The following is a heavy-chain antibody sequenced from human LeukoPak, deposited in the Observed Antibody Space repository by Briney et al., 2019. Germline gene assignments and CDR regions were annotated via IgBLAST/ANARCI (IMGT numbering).Heavy chain of an antibody. J-gene: IGHJ4*02. V-gene: IGHV4-34*01. CDR1: GGSFSGYY. D-gene: IGHD3-10*01. CDR2: INHSGST. Sequence: PSETLSLTCAVYGGSFSGYYWSWIRQPPGKGLEWIGEINHSGSTNYNPSLKRRVTISVDTSKNQFSLKLSSVTAADTAVYYCARLDYYGSGSYDYWGQGTLVTVSS. CDR3: ARLDYYGSGSYDY.